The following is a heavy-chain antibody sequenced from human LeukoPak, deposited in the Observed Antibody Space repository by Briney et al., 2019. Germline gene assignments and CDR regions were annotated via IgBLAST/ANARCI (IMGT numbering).Heavy chain of an antibody. J-gene: IGHJ4*02. CDR2: ISSSSSYI. Sequence: PGGSLRLSCAASGFTFSSYSMNWVRQAPGKGLEWVSSISSSSSYIYYADSVKGRFTISRDNAKNSLYLQMNSLRAEDTAVYYCARVPSYYYGSGSYSAFDYWGQGTLVTVSS. D-gene: IGHD3-10*01. CDR1: GFTFSSYS. V-gene: IGHV3-21*01. CDR3: ARVPSYYYGSGSYSAFDY.